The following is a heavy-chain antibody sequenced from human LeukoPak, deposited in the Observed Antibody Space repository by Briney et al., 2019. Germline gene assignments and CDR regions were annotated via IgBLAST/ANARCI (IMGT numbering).Heavy chain of an antibody. D-gene: IGHD3-22*01. CDR1: GFTFSDYY. J-gene: IGHJ6*02. CDR3: ARDRYDSSGYYYYYGMDV. CDR2: ISSSGSTI. Sequence: PGGSLRLSCAASGFTFSDYYMSWIRQAPGKGLEWVSYISSSGSTIYYADSVKGRFTISRDNAKNSLYLQMNSLRAEDTAVYYCARDRYDSSGYYYYYGMDVWGQGTTVTVSS. V-gene: IGHV3-11*04.